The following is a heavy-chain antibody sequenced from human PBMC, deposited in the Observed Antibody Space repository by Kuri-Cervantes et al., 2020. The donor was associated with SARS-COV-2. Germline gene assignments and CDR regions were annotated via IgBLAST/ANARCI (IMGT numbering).Heavy chain of an antibody. V-gene: IGHV3-23*01. CDR2: ISGSGGST. CDR1: GFTFSSYA. Sequence: GESLKISCAASGFTFSSYAMSWVRQAPGKGLEWVSAISGSGGSTYYADSVKGRFTISRDNSKNTLYLQMNSLRAEDTAVYYCTTESFTYDFWSGYYGPRFDYWGQGTLVTVSS. J-gene: IGHJ4*02. CDR3: TTESFTYDFWSGYYGPRFDY. D-gene: IGHD3-3*01.